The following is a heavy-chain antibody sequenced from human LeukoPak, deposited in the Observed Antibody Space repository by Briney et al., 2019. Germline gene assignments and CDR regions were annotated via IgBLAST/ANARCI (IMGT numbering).Heavy chain of an antibody. J-gene: IGHJ4*02. D-gene: IGHD3-22*01. Sequence: SGTLSLTCTVSGGSISSSSYFWGWIRQPPGKGLEWIGSIFYSGSTYYNPSLNSRVTISVDTSKNQFSMELSSVTAADTAVYYCARTDYDSSGYYYVLDYWGQGTLVTVSS. CDR3: ARTDYDSSGYYYVLDY. CDR2: IFYSGST. CDR1: GGSISSSSYF. V-gene: IGHV4-39*07.